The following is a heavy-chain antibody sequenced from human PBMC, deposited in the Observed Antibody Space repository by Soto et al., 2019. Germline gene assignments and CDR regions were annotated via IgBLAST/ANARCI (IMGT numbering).Heavy chain of an antibody. D-gene: IGHD3-10*01. J-gene: IGHJ4*02. Sequence: SETLSLTCTVSGGSISIYYWSWLRQPPGKGLEWIGYIYYSGSTNYNPSLKSRVTISVDTSKNQFSLKLSSVTAADTAVYYCAREVGSYYLDYWGQGTLVTVSS. CDR1: GGSISIYY. CDR3: AREVGSYYLDY. CDR2: IYYSGST. V-gene: IGHV4-59*01.